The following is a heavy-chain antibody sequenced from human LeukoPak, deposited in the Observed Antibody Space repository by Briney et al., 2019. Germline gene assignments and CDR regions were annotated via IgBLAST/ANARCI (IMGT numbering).Heavy chain of an antibody. D-gene: IGHD6-25*01. J-gene: IGHJ3*02. V-gene: IGHV4-59*01. CDR2: IYYSGGT. Sequence: SETLSLTCTVSGGYISTYYWIWIRQPPAGELEGFGYIYYSGGTNYNPSLNSRVSVSVDTSKNQWSLKLNSVTPADTAVYYCARAGRGTGIAASPIWGQGTMVTVSS. CDR3: ARAGRGTGIAASPI. CDR1: GGYISTYY.